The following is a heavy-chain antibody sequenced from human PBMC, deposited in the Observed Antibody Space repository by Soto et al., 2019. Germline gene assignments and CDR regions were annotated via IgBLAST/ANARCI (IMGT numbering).Heavy chain of an antibody. J-gene: IGHJ2*01. V-gene: IGHV4-59*11. D-gene: IGHD4-17*01. CDR2: ISYTEST. CDR1: GDPISDHY. Sequence: HVQLQESGPGLVKSSETLSLTCTVSGDPISDHYWTWLRQPPGKGLEWIGSISYTESTNHNPSLRGRVIISVDTSKRQISLELSSVTAADTAVFYCARGTTSSFPTAYFDFWGRGTQVNVSS. CDR3: ARGTTSSFPTAYFDF.